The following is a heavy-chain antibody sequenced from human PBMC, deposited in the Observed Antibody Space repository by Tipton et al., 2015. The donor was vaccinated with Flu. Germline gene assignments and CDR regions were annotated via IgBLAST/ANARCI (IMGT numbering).Heavy chain of an antibody. Sequence: TLSLTCTVSGGSISSYYWSWIRQPPGKGLEWIGYIYYSGSTNYNPSLKSRVTISVDTSKNQFSLKRSSVTAADPAVYYCAREGVGYYDFWSGYSNYGMDVWGQGTTVTVSS. CDR3: AREGVGYYDFWSGYSNYGMDV. CDR1: GGSISSYY. D-gene: IGHD3-3*01. V-gene: IGHV4-59*01. J-gene: IGHJ6*02. CDR2: IYYSGST.